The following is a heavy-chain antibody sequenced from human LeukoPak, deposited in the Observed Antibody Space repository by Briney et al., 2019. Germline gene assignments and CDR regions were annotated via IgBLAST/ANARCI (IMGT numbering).Heavy chain of an antibody. Sequence: PGGSLRLSCAASGFTFSNGWMSWVRQAPGKGLEWVGRIKSKTDGGTSDYSAPVRGRFTISRDDSTNMLYLQMNSLKTEDTALYYYTTDSVGYYGSGTGNWGQGTRVTVSS. V-gene: IGHV3-15*01. J-gene: IGHJ1*01. CDR3: TTDSVGYYGSGTGN. D-gene: IGHD3-10*01. CDR1: GFTFSNGW. CDR2: IKSKTDGGTS.